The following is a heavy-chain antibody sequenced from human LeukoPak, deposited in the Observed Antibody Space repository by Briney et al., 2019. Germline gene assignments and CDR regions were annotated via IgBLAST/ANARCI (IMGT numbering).Heavy chain of an antibody. CDR2: ISWNSGSI. V-gene: IGHV3-9*01. J-gene: IGHJ3*02. Sequence: PGGSLRLSCAASGFTFDDYAMHWVRQAPGKGLEWVSGISWNSGSIGYADSVKGRFTISRDNAKNSLYLQMNSLRAEDTALYYCAKTQRKTTVTTDTAFDIWGQGTMVTVSS. CDR3: AKTQRKTTVTTDTAFDI. CDR1: GFTFDDYA. D-gene: IGHD4-17*01.